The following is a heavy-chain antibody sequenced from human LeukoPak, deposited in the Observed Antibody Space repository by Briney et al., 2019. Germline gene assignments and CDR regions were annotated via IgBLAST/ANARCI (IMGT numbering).Heavy chain of an antibody. D-gene: IGHD2-2*01. CDR1: GGSISSGGYY. Sequence: PSETLSLTCTVSGGSISSGGYYWRWIRQHPGKGLEWIGYIYYSGSTYYNPSLKSRVTISVDTSKNKFSLKLSSVTAADTAVYYCARGVVVPAATIDYWGQGTLVTVSS. J-gene: IGHJ4*02. CDR2: IYYSGST. CDR3: ARGVVVPAATIDY. V-gene: IGHV4-31*03.